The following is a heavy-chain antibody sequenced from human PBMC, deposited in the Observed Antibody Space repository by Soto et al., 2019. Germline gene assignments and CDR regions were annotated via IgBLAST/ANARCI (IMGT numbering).Heavy chain of an antibody. J-gene: IGHJ4*02. D-gene: IGHD5-12*01. V-gene: IGHV3-30*02. CDR3: AIDLRMVIVDPGY. CDR2: IWYDGSNT. Sequence: PGGSLRLSCAASGFTFSSYAMHWVRQAPGKGLEWVGFIWYDGSNTFYAESVKGRFTISRDNSKNTVYLQINALRAEDTAVYYCAIDLRMVIVDPGYWGQGTLVTVSS. CDR1: GFTFSSYA.